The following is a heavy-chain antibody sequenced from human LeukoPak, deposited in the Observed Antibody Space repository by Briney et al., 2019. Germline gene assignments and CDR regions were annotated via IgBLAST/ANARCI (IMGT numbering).Heavy chain of an antibody. CDR3: ARNYPGDY. CDR2: IYSGGST. Sequence: GGSLRLSCAASGFTVSSNYMSWVRQAPGKGLEWVSIIYSGGSTYYADSVRGRFTISRDNSKNTLYLQMNNLRAEDTAVYYCARNYPGDYWGQGTLVTVSS. J-gene: IGHJ4*02. D-gene: IGHD5-24*01. CDR1: GFTVSSNY. V-gene: IGHV3-53*01.